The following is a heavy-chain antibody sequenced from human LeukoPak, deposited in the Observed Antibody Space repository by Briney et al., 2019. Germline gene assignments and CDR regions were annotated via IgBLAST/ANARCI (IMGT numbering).Heavy chain of an antibody. CDR3: ARNEAYDFWSGYYYYFDY. V-gene: IGHV1-2*02. CDR2: INPNSGGT. CDR1: GYTFTGYY. J-gene: IGHJ4*02. D-gene: IGHD3-3*01. Sequence: GASVKVSCKASGYTFTGYYMYWVRQAPGQGLEWMGWINPNSGGTNYAQKFQGRVTMTRDTSISTAYMELSRLRSDDTAVYYCARNEAYDFWSGYYYYFDYWGQGTLVTVSS.